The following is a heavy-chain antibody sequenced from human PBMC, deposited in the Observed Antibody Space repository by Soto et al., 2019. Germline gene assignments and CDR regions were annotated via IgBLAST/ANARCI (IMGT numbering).Heavy chain of an antibody. CDR3: VKGYGSISCPNYDPPKQCDS. V-gene: IGHV3-30*14. Sequence: PGGSLRLSCVASGLNFKNYDMHWVRQSPGKGLEWLALLSYDETQAFYAESLGGRFTISRDNSKNTLYLQLNSLRTADTAIYYCVKGYGSISCPNYDPPKQCDSWGQGTLVTVSS. D-gene: IGHD3-3*02. CDR1: GLNFKNYD. CDR2: LSYDETQA. J-gene: IGHJ4*02.